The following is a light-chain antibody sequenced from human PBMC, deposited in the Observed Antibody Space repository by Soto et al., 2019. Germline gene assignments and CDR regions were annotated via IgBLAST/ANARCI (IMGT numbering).Light chain of an antibody. V-gene: IGKV3D-15*01. CDR1: QSVSSN. CDR3: QQYHDWVT. Sequence: EIVLTQSPATLSLSPGERATLSCRASQSVSSNLAWYKQKVGQAPRLLIYGASTRATGIPARFSGSGSGTDFTLSISSLQSEDFAVYYCQQYHDWVTFGGGTKVDIK. J-gene: IGKJ4*01. CDR2: GAS.